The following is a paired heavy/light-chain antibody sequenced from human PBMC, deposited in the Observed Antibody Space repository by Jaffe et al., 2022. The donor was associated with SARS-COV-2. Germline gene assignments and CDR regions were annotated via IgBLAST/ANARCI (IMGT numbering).Light chain of an antibody. CDR1: TSNIGSNY. Sequence: QSMLTQPPSASGTPGQRVSLSCSGGTSNIGSNYVYWYQQLPGTAPKLLIYRSDRRPSGVPDRFSGSKSGTSASLAISGLRSEDEAAYYCASWDDSLSGSVVFGGGTRLTVL. J-gene: IGLJ3*02. V-gene: IGLV1-47*01. CDR3: ASWDDSLSGSVV. CDR2: RSD.
Heavy chain of an antibody. CDR1: GFSFSSYG. CDR2: IWYDGSNK. CDR3: ARDDHYYDGSGYYFSYSYYGMDV. J-gene: IGHJ6*02. V-gene: IGHV3-33*01. Sequence: QVQLVESGGGVVQPGRSLRLSCAASGFSFSSYGMHWVRQAPGRGLEWVAVIWYDGSNKYYEDSVKGRFTISRDNSKNTLYLQMNSLRGDDTAVYYCARDDHYYDGSGYYFSYSYYGMDVWGQGTTVTVSS. D-gene: IGHD3-22*01.